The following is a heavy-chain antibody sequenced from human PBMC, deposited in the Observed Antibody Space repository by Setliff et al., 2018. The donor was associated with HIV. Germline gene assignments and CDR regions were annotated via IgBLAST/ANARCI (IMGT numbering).Heavy chain of an antibody. D-gene: IGHD1-26*01. CDR1: GYTFSNYG. CDR2: INAFTGKT. CDR3: AACVLQSGGLTGSYPGGCDY. Sequence: ASVKVSCKASGYTFSNYGLRWVRQAPGQGLAWVGWINAFTGKTHYAQDFQVRVTVTTDTSTDTSYMELRSLRSDDTASYYCAACVLQSGGLTGSYPGGCDYWGQGSLVTVSS. V-gene: IGHV1-18*01. J-gene: IGHJ4*02.